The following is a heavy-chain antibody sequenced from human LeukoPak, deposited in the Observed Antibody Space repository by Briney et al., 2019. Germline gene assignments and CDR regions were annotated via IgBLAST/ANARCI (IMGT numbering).Heavy chain of an antibody. CDR3: ARGRDGYTSYYYYGMDV. D-gene: IGHD5-24*01. CDR1: GGSISSYY. J-gene: IGHJ6*02. CDR2: IYYSGST. V-gene: IGHV4-59*01. Sequence: PSETLSLTCTVSGGSISSYYWSWIRQPPGKGLEWIGDIYYSGSTNYNPSLKSRVTISVDTSKNHFSLKLSSVTAADTAVYYCARGRDGYTSYYYYGMDVWGQGTTVTVSS.